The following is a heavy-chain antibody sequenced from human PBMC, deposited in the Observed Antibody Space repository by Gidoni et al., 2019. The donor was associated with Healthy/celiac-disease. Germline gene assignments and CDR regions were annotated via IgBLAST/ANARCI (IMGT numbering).Heavy chain of an antibody. Sequence: EVQLLESGGGLVQPGGSLRLSCAASGFTFSSYAMGWVRQAPGKGLEWVSAISGSGGSTYYADSVKGRFTISRDNSKNTLYLQMNSLRAEDTTVYYCARRIAAAGGDNYFDYWGQGTLVTVSS. J-gene: IGHJ4*02. CDR2: ISGSGGST. D-gene: IGHD6-13*01. CDR3: ARRIAAAGGDNYFDY. CDR1: GFTFSSYA. V-gene: IGHV3-23*01.